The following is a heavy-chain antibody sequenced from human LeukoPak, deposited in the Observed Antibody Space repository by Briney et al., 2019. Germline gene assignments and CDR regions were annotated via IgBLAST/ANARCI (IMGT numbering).Heavy chain of an antibody. Sequence: PSETLSLTCTVSGGSISSGDYYWSWIRQPPGKGLEWIGYIYYSGSTYYNPSLKSRVTISVDTSKNQFSLKLSSVTAADTAVYYCARVRGYSSIRWHFDLWGRGTLVTVSS. D-gene: IGHD6-13*01. V-gene: IGHV4-30-4*01. CDR2: IYYSGST. J-gene: IGHJ2*01. CDR1: GGSISSGDYY. CDR3: ARVRGYSSIRWHFDL.